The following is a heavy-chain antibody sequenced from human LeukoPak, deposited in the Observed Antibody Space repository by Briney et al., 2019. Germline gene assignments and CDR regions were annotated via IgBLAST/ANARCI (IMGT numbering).Heavy chain of an antibody. V-gene: IGHV3-30*18. CDR1: GFNFNNYG. Sequence: PGRSLRLSCTASGFNFNNYGVHWVRQAPGKGLEWVAVMSFDGKTKYYAYFVKGRFTISRDNSKSTLYLQMNSLTAEDTAVYYCAKDMAERRYYDSSAFDCWGQGTLVTVSS. CDR3: AKDMAERRYYDSSAFDC. J-gene: IGHJ5*01. D-gene: IGHD3-22*01. CDR2: MSFDGKTK.